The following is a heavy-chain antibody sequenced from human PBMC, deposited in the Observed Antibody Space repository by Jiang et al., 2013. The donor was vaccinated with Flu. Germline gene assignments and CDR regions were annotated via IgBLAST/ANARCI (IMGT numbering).Heavy chain of an antibody. J-gene: IGHJ4*02. Sequence: VQLLESGGGVVQPGGSLRLSCGVSGINFNDYGFQWVRQAPGRALEWVAVTSNDESENKGYYGDSVRGRFNAYRDKSKRTVYLQMESLRVEDTGVYYCVRDKGYFGGGQWHSHFDHWGPGVQVIVSS. D-gene: IGHD2-21*01. CDR3: VRDKGYFGGGQWHSHFDH. CDR1: GINFNDYG. V-gene: IGHV3-33*01. CDR2: TSNDESENKG.